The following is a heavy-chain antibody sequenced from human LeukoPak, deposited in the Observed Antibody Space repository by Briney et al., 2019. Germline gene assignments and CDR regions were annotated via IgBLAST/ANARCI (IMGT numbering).Heavy chain of an antibody. Sequence: GGSLRLSCAASGFTFSSYDMHWVRQATGKGLERVSAIGTAGDTYYPGSVKGRFTISRENAKNSLYLQMNSLRAGDTAVYYCARGGYYDSSGYYYDAFDIWGQGTMVTVSS. CDR1: GFTFSSYD. D-gene: IGHD3-22*01. J-gene: IGHJ3*02. V-gene: IGHV3-13*01. CDR2: IGTAGDT. CDR3: ARGGYYDSSGYYYDAFDI.